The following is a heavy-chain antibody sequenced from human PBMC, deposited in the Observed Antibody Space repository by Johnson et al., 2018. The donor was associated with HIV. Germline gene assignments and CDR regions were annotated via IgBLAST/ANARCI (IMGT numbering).Heavy chain of an antibody. Sequence: VQLVESGGGVVQPGRSLRLSCAASGFTFSSYWLSWVRQAPGKGLEWVANINQDGTEKYYVDSVKGRFTISRDNAENSVYVQMNSLRAEDTAVYYCAKVLNEKSYIGLFHVWGQGTMVTVSS. CDR2: INQDGTEK. J-gene: IGHJ3*01. CDR1: GFTFSSYW. D-gene: IGHD2-8*01. CDR3: AKVLNEKSYIGLFHV. V-gene: IGHV3-7*01.